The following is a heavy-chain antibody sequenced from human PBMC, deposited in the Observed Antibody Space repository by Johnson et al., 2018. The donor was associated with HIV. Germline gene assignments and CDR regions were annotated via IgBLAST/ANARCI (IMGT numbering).Heavy chain of an antibody. CDR1: GFTFSSYD. Sequence: EVQLVESGGGLVQPGGSLRLSCAASGFTFSSYDMHWVRQATGKGLEWVSAIGTAGDTYYAASVKGRFSISRDDPKNTVYLQMNSLRAEDTAVYYCARDRGAGSSGAFDIWGQGTMVTVSS. CDR2: IGTAGDT. D-gene: IGHD6-6*01. V-gene: IGHV3-13*01. J-gene: IGHJ3*02. CDR3: ARDRGAGSSGAFDI.